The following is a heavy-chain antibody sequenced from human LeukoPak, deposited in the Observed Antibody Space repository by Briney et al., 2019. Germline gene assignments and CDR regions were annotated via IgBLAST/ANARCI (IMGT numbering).Heavy chain of an antibody. Sequence: GGSLRLSCAASGFTFSSFGISWVRQAPGKGLEWVSGISGSGGSTYYADSVKGRFTISRDNSKNTLYLQMNSLRAEDTAVYYCAKDRLQVVMLAALFDYWGQGTLVTVSS. D-gene: IGHD2-15*01. CDR1: GFTFSSFG. V-gene: IGHV3-23*01. J-gene: IGHJ4*02. CDR3: AKDRLQVVMLAALFDY. CDR2: ISGSGGST.